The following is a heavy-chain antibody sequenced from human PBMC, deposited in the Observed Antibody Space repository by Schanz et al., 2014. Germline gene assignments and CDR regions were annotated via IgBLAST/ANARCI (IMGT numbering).Heavy chain of an antibody. Sequence: QVQLVQSGAEVKKPGSSMKVSCKASGGTFSSYTISWVRQARGQGLEWVERFIPILDVGNYAQQFQGRVTFTADKSTSTAYMELSSLRSEDTAVYYCARGYGDSPTDFWGQGTLVTVSS. V-gene: IGHV1-69*04. D-gene: IGHD4-17*01. CDR2: FIPILDVG. CDR3: ARGYGDSPTDF. J-gene: IGHJ4*02. CDR1: GGTFSSYT.